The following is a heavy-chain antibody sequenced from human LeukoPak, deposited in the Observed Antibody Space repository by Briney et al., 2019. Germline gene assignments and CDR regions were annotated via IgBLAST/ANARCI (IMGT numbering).Heavy chain of an antibody. D-gene: IGHD5-12*01. V-gene: IGHV4-59*08. CDR2: IYSSGST. Sequence: SETLSLTCTVSGGSISSYHWSWIRQPPGKGLESIGYIYSSGSTHYNPSLKSRVTISVDTSKNQFSLNLNSVTAADTAVYYCARLVAVATNRFDPWGQGTLVTVSS. CDR1: GGSISSYH. J-gene: IGHJ5*02. CDR3: ARLVAVATNRFDP.